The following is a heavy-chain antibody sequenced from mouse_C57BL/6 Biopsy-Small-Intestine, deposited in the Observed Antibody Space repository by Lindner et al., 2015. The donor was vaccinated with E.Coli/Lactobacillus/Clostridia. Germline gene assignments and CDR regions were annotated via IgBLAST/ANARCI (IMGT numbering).Heavy chain of an antibody. V-gene: IGHV14-2*01. J-gene: IGHJ3*01. CDR3: SRNEIYAAWFAY. Sequence: EVQLQESGAELVKPGASVKLSCTASGFNIKDHYIHWVKQRTYQGLEWIGRIDPEDGETTYAPKFQGEATITVDTYSNSAYLQLSSLTSEDTAVYYCSRNEIYAAWFAYWGQGTLVTVSA. CDR2: IDPEDGET. D-gene: IGHD2-12*01. CDR1: GFNIKDHY.